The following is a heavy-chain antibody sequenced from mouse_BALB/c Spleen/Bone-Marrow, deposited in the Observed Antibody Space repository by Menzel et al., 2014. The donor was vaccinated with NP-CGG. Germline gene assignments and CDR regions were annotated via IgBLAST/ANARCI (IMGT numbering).Heavy chain of an antibody. V-gene: IGHV1-14*01. J-gene: IGHJ3*01. CDR2: INPYNDGA. CDR3: ARTGRYDGFAY. CDR1: GYTFTSYV. Sequence: EVQLQESGPELVKPGASVKMSCKASGYTFTSYVMHWVKQKPGQGLEWIGYINPYNDGAKYNENFKGRATLTLDKSSSTAYMELSSLTSEDSAVYYCARTGRYDGFAYWGQGTLVTVSA. D-gene: IGHD2-14*01.